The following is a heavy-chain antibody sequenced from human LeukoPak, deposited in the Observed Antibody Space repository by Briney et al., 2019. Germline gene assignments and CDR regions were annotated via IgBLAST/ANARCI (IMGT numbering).Heavy chain of an antibody. V-gene: IGHV4-34*01. CDR2: INHSGST. D-gene: IGHD4-17*01. CDR1: GGSFSGYY. Sequence: SETLSLTCAVYGGSFSGYYWSWIRQPPGKGLEWIGEINHSGSTNYNPSLKSRVTISVDTSKNQFSLKLRSVTAADTAVYYCARSPTYGDSFDNWGQGTLVTVSS. CDR3: ARSPTYGDSFDN. J-gene: IGHJ4*02.